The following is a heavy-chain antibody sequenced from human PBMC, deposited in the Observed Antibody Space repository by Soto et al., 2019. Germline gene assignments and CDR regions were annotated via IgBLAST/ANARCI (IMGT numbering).Heavy chain of an antibody. D-gene: IGHD3-3*01. V-gene: IGHV1-69*01. Sequence: QVQLVQSGAEVKKPGSPVKVSCKASGGTFSSYAISWVRQAPGQGVEWMGGIIPIFGTANYAQKFQGRVTITADASTSTAYMELSSLRSDDTAVYYCAREWRRTQGSWFDPWGQGTLVTVSS. CDR2: IIPIFGTA. J-gene: IGHJ5*02. CDR3: AREWRRTQGSWFDP. CDR1: GGTFSSYA.